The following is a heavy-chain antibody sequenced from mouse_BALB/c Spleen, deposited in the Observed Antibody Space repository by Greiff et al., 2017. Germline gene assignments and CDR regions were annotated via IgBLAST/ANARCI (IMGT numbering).Heavy chain of an antibody. Sequence: EVQLQESGPGLVKPSQSLSLTCTVTGYSITSDYAWNWIRQFPGNKLEWMGYISYSGSTSYNPSLKSRISITRDTSKNQFFLQLNSVTTEDTATYYCAREGGLPSYWYFDVWGAGTTVTVSS. J-gene: IGHJ1*01. CDR3: AREGGLPSYWYFDV. CDR1: GYSITSDYA. D-gene: IGHD2-2*01. V-gene: IGHV3-2*02. CDR2: ISYSGST.